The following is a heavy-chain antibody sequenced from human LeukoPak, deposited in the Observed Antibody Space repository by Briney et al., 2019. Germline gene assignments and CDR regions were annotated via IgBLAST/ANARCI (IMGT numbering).Heavy chain of an antibody. CDR2: ISNTGGST. D-gene: IGHD2-15*01. CDR1: GFSFNTYA. Sequence: GGSLRLSCAASGFSFNTYAMSWVRQAPGKGLEWVSAISNTGGSTYYADSVKGRFTIPRDKSKNTLSLQMNSLRAEDTAVYYCAQQVGYCSSGSCYFTYWGQGTLVTVSS. V-gene: IGHV3-23*01. J-gene: IGHJ1*01. CDR3: AQQVGYCSSGSCYFTY.